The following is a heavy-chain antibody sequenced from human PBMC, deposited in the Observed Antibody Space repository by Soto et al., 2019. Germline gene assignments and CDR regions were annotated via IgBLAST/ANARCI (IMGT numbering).Heavy chain of an antibody. D-gene: IGHD3-10*01. Sequence: SETLSLTCAVYGGPFSGYYWSWIRQPPGKGLEWIGEINHSGSTNYNPSLKSRVTISVDTSKNQFSLKLSSVTAADTAVYYCARWGRLWFGELSHYYYYGMDVWGQGTTVTVSS. CDR3: ARWGRLWFGELSHYYYYGMDV. CDR2: INHSGST. CDR1: GGPFSGYY. J-gene: IGHJ6*02. V-gene: IGHV4-34*01.